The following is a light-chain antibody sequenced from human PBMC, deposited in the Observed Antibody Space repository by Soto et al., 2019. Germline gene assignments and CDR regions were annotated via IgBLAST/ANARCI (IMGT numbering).Light chain of an antibody. CDR2: GAS. CDR3: QQHSHWPPWT. CDR1: QTVSSAY. Sequence: EIVMTQSPATLSVSPGERATLSCRASQTVSSAYLAWFQQKPGQAPRLLIYGASNRATGIPARFSGSGSGTDFTLTISNLEPEDFAVYYCQQHSHWPPWTFGQGTKVDIK. V-gene: IGKV3-11*01. J-gene: IGKJ1*01.